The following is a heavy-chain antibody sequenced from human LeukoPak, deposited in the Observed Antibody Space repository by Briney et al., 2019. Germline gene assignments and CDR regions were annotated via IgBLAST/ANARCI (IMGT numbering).Heavy chain of an antibody. CDR3: ARDRTGNNWFDP. Sequence: PSETLSHTCTVSGGSISTYYWNWIRQPPGKGLEWLGYIYYSGSANYNPSLKSRVTISVDTSKNQVSLKLSSVTAADTAVYYCARDRTGNNWFDPWGQGTLVTVSA. CDR1: GGSISTYY. D-gene: IGHD1-1*01. J-gene: IGHJ5*02. V-gene: IGHV4-59*01. CDR2: IYYSGSA.